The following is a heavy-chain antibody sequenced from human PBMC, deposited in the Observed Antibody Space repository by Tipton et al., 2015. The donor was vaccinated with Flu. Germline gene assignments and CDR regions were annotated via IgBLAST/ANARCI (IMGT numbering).Heavy chain of an antibody. CDR1: GGSISSYY. Sequence: TLSLTCTVSGGSISSYYWSWIRQPPGKGLEWIGYIYYSGSTNYNPSLKSRVTISVDTSKNQFSLKLSSVTAADTAVYYCARHGGGWLDRYFQHWGQGTLVTVSS. V-gene: IGHV4-59*08. CDR2: IYYSGST. J-gene: IGHJ1*01. D-gene: IGHD6-19*01. CDR3: ARHGGGWLDRYFQH.